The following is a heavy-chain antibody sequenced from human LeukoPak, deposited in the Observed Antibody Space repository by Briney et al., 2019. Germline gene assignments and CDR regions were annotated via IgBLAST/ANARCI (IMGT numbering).Heavy chain of an antibody. D-gene: IGHD6-13*01. CDR3: ARLLEYSSSWAPFDY. J-gene: IGHJ4*02. V-gene: IGHV3-7*01. Sequence: GSLRLSCAASGFTFSTFWMSWVRQAPGKGLEWVANINQDGSEIHYADSVKGRFTISRDNAKNSLYLQMNSLRAEDTAIYSCARLLEYSSSWAPFDYWGRGTLVTVSA. CDR1: GFTFSTFW. CDR2: INQDGSEI.